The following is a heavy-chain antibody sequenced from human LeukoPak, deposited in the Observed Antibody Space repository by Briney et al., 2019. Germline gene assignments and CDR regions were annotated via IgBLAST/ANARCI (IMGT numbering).Heavy chain of an antibody. CDR2: ISGSGAST. V-gene: IGHV3-23*01. J-gene: IGHJ4*02. Sequence: GGSLRLSCAASGLTFSSHAMSWVRQAPGKGLEWVSAISGSGASTYYADSVKGRFTVSRDNSKNTLYLQMNSLRAEDTAVYYCAKHNGYSSSWYSYWGQGTLVTVSS. CDR3: AKHNGYSSSWYSY. CDR1: GLTFSSHA. D-gene: IGHD6-13*01.